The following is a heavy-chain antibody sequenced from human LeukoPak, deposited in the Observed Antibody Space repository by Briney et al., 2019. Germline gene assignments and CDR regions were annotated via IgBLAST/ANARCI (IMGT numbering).Heavy chain of an antibody. CDR3: ARTIDYGDSEVLDY. CDR1: VYTFSSYG. J-gene: IGHJ4*02. Sequence: GAPVNVSCKASVYTFSSYGVSWVRQAPGQGLEWMGWISAYNGNTNYAQKVQGRVTMTTDTSTSTAYMDLRSLRSDDTAVYYCARTIDYGDSEVLDYWGQGTLVTVSS. V-gene: IGHV1-18*01. D-gene: IGHD4-17*01. CDR2: ISAYNGNT.